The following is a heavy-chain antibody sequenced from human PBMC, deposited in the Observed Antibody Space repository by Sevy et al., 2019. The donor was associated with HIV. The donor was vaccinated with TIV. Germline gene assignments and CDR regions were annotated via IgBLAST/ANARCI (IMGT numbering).Heavy chain of an antibody. Sequence: GGSLRLSCAASGFTFSSYGMHWVRQAPGKGLEWVAVIWYDGSNKYYADSVKDRFTISRDNSKNTLYLQMNSLRAEDTAVYYCASGLMGFADIWGQGTMVTVSS. V-gene: IGHV3-33*01. CDR2: IWYDGSNK. CDR1: GFTFSSYG. CDR3: ASGLMGFADI. J-gene: IGHJ3*02. D-gene: IGHD1-26*01.